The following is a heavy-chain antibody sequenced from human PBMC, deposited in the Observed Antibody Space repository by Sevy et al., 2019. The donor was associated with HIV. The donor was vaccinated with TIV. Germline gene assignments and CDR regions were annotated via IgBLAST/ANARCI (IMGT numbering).Heavy chain of an antibody. Sequence: GGSLRLSCAASGFTFSSYSMNWVRQAPGKGLEWVSYISSTSSTIYYADSVKGRFTISRVNAKNSLYLQMNSLRDEDTAVYYCARDFMVRGVIIPVYYFDDWGQGTLVTVSS. CDR1: GFTFSSYS. CDR2: ISSTSSTI. CDR3: ARDFMVRGVIIPVYYFDD. V-gene: IGHV3-48*02. D-gene: IGHD3-10*01. J-gene: IGHJ4*02.